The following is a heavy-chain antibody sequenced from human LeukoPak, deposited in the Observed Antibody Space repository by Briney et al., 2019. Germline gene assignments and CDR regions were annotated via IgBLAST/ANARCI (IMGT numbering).Heavy chain of an antibody. J-gene: IGHJ3*01. D-gene: IGHD6-19*01. CDR1: GYSFTSFG. V-gene: IGHV1-18*01. CDR2: ISTSKGKT. Sequence: ASVRVSCKASGYSFTSFGISWVRQAPGQGLEWMGWISTSKGKTIYAQKFQDRVIMTRDTSTSTAYMELRRLRSDDTAVYYCARDKQYVFDVWGQGTRVTVSP. CDR3: ARDKQYVFDV.